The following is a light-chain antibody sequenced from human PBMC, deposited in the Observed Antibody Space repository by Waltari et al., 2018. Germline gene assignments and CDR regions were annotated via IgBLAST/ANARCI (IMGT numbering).Light chain of an antibody. CDR2: GAS. CDR1: QSLTKRY. V-gene: IGKV3-20*01. CDR3: QQYGSSIMYT. J-gene: IGKJ2*01. Sequence: VLTQSPGALSLPPGERVTLSCRASQSLTKRYLAWYQQKPGQAPRLLIYGASSRAAGIPDRFSCSGSGTDFTLTISRLEPEDFAVYYCQQYGSSIMYTFGQGTKLEIK.